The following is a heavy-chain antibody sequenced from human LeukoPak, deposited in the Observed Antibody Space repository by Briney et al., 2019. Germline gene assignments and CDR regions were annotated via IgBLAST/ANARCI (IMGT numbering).Heavy chain of an antibody. CDR3: ARGTVMGYYYYYYMDV. CDR1: GGTYSSYA. D-gene: IGHD4-11*01. Sequence: GASVKVSCKASGGTYSSYAISWVRQAPGQGLEWMGGIIPIFGTANYAQKFQGRVTITTDESTSTAYMELSSLRSEDTAVYYCARGTVMGYYYYYYMDVWGKGTTVTVSS. J-gene: IGHJ6*03. V-gene: IGHV1-69*05. CDR2: IIPIFGTA.